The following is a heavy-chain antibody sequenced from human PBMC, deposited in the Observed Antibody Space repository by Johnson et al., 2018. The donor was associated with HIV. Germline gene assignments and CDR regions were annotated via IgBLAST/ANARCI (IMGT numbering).Heavy chain of an antibody. CDR2: ISYDGSNK. Sequence: VQLVESGGGLVQPGGSLRLSCAASGFNFDNYGMTWVRQAPGKGLEWVAVISYDGSNKYYVDSVKGRLTISRDNAKNSLYLQVNSLRAEEMTVYYCVVDHSLNSYYDYVWGSYRYFGGGGFDIWGQGTMVTVSS. D-gene: IGHD3-16*02. CDR1: GFNFDNYG. V-gene: IGHV3-30*03. CDR3: VVDHSLNSYYDYVWGSYRYFGGGGFDI. J-gene: IGHJ3*02.